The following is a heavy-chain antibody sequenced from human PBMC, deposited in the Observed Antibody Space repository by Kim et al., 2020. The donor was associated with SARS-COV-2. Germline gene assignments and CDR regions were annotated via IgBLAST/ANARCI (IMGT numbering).Heavy chain of an antibody. J-gene: IGHJ4*02. D-gene: IGHD6-13*01. Sequence: SETLSLTCAVYGGSFSGYYWSWIRQPPGKGLEWIGEINHSGSTNYNPSLKSRVTISVDTSKNQFSLKLSSVTAADTAVYYCARGSGIAAAGGEGYWGQGTLVTVSS. V-gene: IGHV4-34*01. CDR2: INHSGST. CDR3: ARGSGIAAAGGEGY. CDR1: GGSFSGYY.